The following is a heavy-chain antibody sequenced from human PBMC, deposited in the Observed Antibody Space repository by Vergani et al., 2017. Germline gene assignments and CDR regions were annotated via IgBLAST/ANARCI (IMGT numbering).Heavy chain of an antibody. V-gene: IGHV3-72*01. Sequence: EVQLVESGGGLVQPGGSLRLSCAASGFTFSDHYMDWVRQAPGKGLEWVGRTRNKANSYTTEYAASVKGRITISRDDSKNSLYLQMNSLKSEDTAVYYCARLGYCSSTTCRQAFDIWGQGTMVTVS. CDR3: ARLGYCSSTTCRQAFDI. D-gene: IGHD2-2*01. CDR1: GFTFSDHY. J-gene: IGHJ3*02. CDR2: TRNKANSYTT.